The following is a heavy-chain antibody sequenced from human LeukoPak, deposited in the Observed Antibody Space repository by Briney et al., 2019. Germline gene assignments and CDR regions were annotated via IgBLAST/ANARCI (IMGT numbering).Heavy chain of an antibody. CDR1: GFLYSNSW. D-gene: IGHD5-12*01. CDR3: ARDSGYNAFDY. V-gene: IGHV3-7*03. Sequence: GGSLRLSCADSGFLYSNSWMAWVRQAPGRGLEWLANINQDGSAKTCVDSVKGRFTIPRDNAKNSLYLQMNSLRAEDTAMYYCARDSGYNAFDYWGQGTLVTVSS. CDR2: INQDGSAK. J-gene: IGHJ4*02.